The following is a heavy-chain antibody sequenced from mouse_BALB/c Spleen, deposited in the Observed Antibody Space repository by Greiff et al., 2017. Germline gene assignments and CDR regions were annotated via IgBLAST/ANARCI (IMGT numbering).Heavy chain of an antibody. CDR1: GYSITSDYA. CDR2: ISYSGST. V-gene: IGHV3-2*02. D-gene: IGHD2-1*01. CDR3: ARGEGVYYGNFWYFDV. J-gene: IGHJ1*01. Sequence: EVKVIESGPGLVKPSQSLSLTCTVTGYSITSDYAWNWIRQFPGNKLEWMGYISYSGSTSYNPSLKSRISITRDTSKNQFFLQLNSVTTEDTATYYCARGEGVYYGNFWYFDVWGAGTTVTVSS.